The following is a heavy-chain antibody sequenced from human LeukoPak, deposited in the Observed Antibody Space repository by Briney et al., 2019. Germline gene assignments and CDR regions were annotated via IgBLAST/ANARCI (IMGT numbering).Heavy chain of an antibody. Sequence: PGGSLRLSCAASGFTFSSYAMHWVRQAPGKGLEWVAVISYDGSNKYYADSVKGRFTISRDNSKNTLYLQINSLRAEDTAVYYCARGEQPTWDLDYWGQGTLVTVSS. J-gene: IGHJ4*02. CDR1: GFTFSSYA. D-gene: IGHD6-13*01. CDR2: ISYDGSNK. CDR3: ARGEQPTWDLDY. V-gene: IGHV3-30*04.